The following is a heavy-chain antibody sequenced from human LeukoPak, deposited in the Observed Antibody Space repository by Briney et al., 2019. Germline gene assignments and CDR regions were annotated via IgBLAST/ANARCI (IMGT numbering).Heavy chain of an antibody. V-gene: IGHV1-69*13. CDR1: GGTFSSYA. Sequence: SVKVSCKASGGTFSSYAIRWVRQAPGQGLEWMGGIIPIFGTPNYAQKFQGRVTITADESTSTAYMELSSLRSEDTAVYYCAREVPAGSWPFFDYWGQGTLVAVSS. CDR2: IIPIFGTP. J-gene: IGHJ4*02. CDR3: AREVPAGSWPFFDY. D-gene: IGHD6-13*01.